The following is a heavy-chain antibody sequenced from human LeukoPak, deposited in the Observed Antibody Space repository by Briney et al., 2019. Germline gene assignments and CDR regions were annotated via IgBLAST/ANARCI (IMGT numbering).Heavy chain of an antibody. J-gene: IGHJ4*02. V-gene: IGHV1-69*13. CDR1: GGTFSRYA. D-gene: IGHD5-12*01. Sequence: SVKLSCKASGGTFSRYAISWVRQAPGQGLEWMGGIIPIFGTANYAQNSQGRFTITADESTSTAYMEVSSLRAGDTAVYYCARAYSGYDFFDYWGQGILVTVSS. CDR2: IIPIFGTA. CDR3: ARAYSGYDFFDY.